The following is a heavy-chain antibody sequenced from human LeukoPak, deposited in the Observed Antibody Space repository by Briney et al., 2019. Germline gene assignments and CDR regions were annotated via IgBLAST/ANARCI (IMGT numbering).Heavy chain of an antibody. CDR3: ARHYDSSGYWYYFDY. J-gene: IGHJ4*02. D-gene: IGHD3-22*01. CDR2: IYYSGST. V-gene: IGHV4-59*08. Sequence: PSETLSLTCTVSGGSISSYYWSWIRQPPGKGLEWMGYIYYSGSTNYNPSLKSRVTISVDTSKDQFSLKLSSVTAAHTAVYYCARHYDSSGYWYYFDYWGQGTLVTVSS. CDR1: GGSISSYY.